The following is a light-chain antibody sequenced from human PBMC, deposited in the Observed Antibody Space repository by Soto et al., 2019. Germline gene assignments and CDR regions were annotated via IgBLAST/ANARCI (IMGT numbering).Light chain of an antibody. CDR3: QQYGSAPPIT. V-gene: IGKV3D-20*01. J-gene: IGKJ5*01. CDR1: QSVSSSY. Sequence: EMVCLQSPATLSLSPGEVATLSSGTSQSVSSSYLAWHQQKPGLAPRLLLYDASNTATGIPARVSGSGSGADVTRTLSRLEPEDFAVYYWQQYGSAPPITRGQETRLEIK. CDR2: DAS.